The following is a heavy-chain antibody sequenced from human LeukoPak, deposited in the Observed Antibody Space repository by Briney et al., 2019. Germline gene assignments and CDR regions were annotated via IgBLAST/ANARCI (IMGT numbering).Heavy chain of an antibody. Sequence: ASVKVSCKASGYTFTGYYMHWVRQAPGQGLEWMGWINPNSGGTNYAQKFQGRVTMTRDTSISTAYMELSRLRPDDTAVYYCARDRHQLLPGEDYWGQGTLVTVSS. CDR1: GYTFTGYY. CDR2: INPNSGGT. D-gene: IGHD2-2*01. J-gene: IGHJ4*02. V-gene: IGHV1-2*02. CDR3: ARDRHQLLPGEDY.